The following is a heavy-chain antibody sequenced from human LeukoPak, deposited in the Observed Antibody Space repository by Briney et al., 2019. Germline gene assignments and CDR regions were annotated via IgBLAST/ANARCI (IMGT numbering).Heavy chain of an antibody. CDR3: ARDSLDYGGNSDTFDI. D-gene: IGHD4-23*01. CDR2: IYYSGST. Sequence: GSLRLSCAASGFTFSSYYWSWIRQPPGKGLEWIGYIYYSGSTNYNPSLKSRVTISVDTSKNQFSLKLSSVTAADTAVYYCARDSLDYGGNSDTFDIWGQGTMVTVSS. CDR1: GFTFSSYY. V-gene: IGHV4-59*01. J-gene: IGHJ3*02.